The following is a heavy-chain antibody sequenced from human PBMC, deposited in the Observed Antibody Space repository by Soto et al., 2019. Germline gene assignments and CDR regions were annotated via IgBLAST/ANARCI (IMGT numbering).Heavy chain of an antibody. CDR1: GFTFSSYG. V-gene: IGHV3-33*01. CDR2: IWYDGSNK. J-gene: IGHJ6*02. CDR3: ARDRGYSGYDSPRFYYGMDV. D-gene: IGHD5-12*01. Sequence: QVQLVESGGGVVQPGRSLRLSCEASGFTFSSYGMHWVRQAPGKGLEWVAVIWYDGSNKWYADSVKGRFTISRDNSKNTLYLQMNSLRAEDTAVYSCARDRGYSGYDSPRFYYGMDVWGQGTTVTVSS.